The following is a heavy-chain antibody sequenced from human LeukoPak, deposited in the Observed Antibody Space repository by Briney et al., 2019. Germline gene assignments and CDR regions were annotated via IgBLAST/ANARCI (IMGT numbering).Heavy chain of an antibody. D-gene: IGHD3-3*01. J-gene: IGHJ6*02. Sequence: PGGSLRLSCVASGFTLSNAWMSWVRQAPGKRLEWVGRIKTITDDGTADYAAPVTGRFTISRDDSKNMLFLQMNTLKTEDTAVYYCTTPAFLGKSPYGLDVWGQGTTVTVSS. CDR2: IKTITDDGTA. CDR3: TTPAFLGKSPYGLDV. V-gene: IGHV3-15*01. CDR1: GFTLSNAW.